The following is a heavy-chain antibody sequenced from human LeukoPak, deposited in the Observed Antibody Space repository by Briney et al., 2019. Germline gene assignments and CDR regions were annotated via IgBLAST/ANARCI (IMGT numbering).Heavy chain of an antibody. V-gene: IGHV1-58*01. CDR2: IVVGSGDT. D-gene: IGHD3-22*01. CDR1: GFTFTSSV. J-gene: IGHJ4*02. Sequence: GASVKVSCKASGFTFTSSVVQWVRQARGQRLEWIGWIVVGSGDTNYAQKFQERVTITRDMSTTTAYMELSSLRSEDTAVYYCAADRNYDRYPNCFDYWGQGTLVTVSS. CDR3: AADRNYDRYPNCFDY.